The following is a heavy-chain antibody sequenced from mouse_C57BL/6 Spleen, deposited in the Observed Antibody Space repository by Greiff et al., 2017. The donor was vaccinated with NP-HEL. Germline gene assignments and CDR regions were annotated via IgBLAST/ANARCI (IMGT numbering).Heavy chain of an antibody. J-gene: IGHJ1*03. CDR1: GYAFSSSW. V-gene: IGHV1-82*01. Sequence: QVQLKESGPELVKPGASVKISCKASGYAFSSSWMNWVKQRPGKGLEWIGRIYPGDGDTNYNGKFKGKATLTADKSSSTAYMQLSSLTSEDSAVYFCARPSLLYPSYWYFDVWGTGTTVTVSS. CDR3: ARPSLLYPSYWYFDV. D-gene: IGHD2-1*01. CDR2: IYPGDGDT.